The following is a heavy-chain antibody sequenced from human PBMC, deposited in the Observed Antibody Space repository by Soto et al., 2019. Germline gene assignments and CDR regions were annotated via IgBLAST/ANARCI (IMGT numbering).Heavy chain of an antibody. CDR3: ARDGGFGEFKY. V-gene: IGHV1-69*18. J-gene: IGHJ4*02. CDR1: GDTFSGYP. Sequence: QVQLVQSGAELKKPGSSVKVSCKASGDTFSGYPINWVRQAPGEGLEWMGRIIPAFGTTNDAQRFEGRVTFTADESTNTAYMELRGLVSEDTAVYYCARDGGFGEFKYWGPGTLVTVS. D-gene: IGHD3-10*01. CDR2: IIPAFGTT.